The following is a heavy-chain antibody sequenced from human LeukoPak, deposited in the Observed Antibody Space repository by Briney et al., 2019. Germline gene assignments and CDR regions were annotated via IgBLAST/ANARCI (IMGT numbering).Heavy chain of an antibody. D-gene: IGHD6-6*01. J-gene: IGHJ6*03. CDR2: IYTRGST. Sequence: SETLSLTCTVSGGSICSYYWSWIRQPTGKGLEWIGYIYTRGSTNYNPSLKSRVTISVDTSKNQFSLKLSSVTAADTAVYYCARADSSSSSYYYDKDVWGKGTTVTVSS. CDR1: GGSICSYY. V-gene: IGHV4-4*09. CDR3: ARADSSSSSYYYDKDV.